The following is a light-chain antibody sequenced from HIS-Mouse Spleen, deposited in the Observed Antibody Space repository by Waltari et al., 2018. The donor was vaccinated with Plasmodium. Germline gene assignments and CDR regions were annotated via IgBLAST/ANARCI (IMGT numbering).Light chain of an antibody. J-gene: IGLJ3*02. CDR2: EDS. CDR1: ALPKKC. V-gene: IGLV3-10*01. Sequence: SYELTQPPSVSVSPGQTARITCSGDALPKKCAYWYQQKSGQAPVLVIYEDSKRPSGIPERFFGSSSGTMATLTISGAQVEDEADYYCYATDSSGNHRVFGGGTKLTVL. CDR3: YATDSSGNHRV.